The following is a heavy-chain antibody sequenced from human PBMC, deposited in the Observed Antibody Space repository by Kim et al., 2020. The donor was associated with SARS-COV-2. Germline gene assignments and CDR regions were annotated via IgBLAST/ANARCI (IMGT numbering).Heavy chain of an antibody. CDR2: IYSGGST. CDR1: GFTVSSNY. J-gene: IGHJ4*02. D-gene: IGHD2-21*01. Sequence: GGSLRLSCAASGFTVSSNYMSWVRQAPGKGLEWVSVIYSGGSTYYADSVKGRFTISRDNSKNTLYLQMNSLRAEDTAVYYCSRSRVWSSRYDPFDYCGQG. CDR3: SRSRVWSSRYDPFDY. V-gene: IGHV3-66*01.